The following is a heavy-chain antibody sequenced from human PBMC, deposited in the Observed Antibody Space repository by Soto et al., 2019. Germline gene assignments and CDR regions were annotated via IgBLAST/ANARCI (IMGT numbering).Heavy chain of an antibody. J-gene: IGHJ6*02. Sequence: QVQLQESGPGLVKPSETLSLTCTVSGGSISSYYWSWIRQPPGKGLEWIGYIYYSGSTNYNPSLKSRVTISVDTSKNHFSLKLSSVTAADTAVYYCARNIVVEPYYYYGMDVWGQGTTVTVSS. CDR1: GGSISSYY. V-gene: IGHV4-59*01. CDR2: IYYSGST. D-gene: IGHD3-22*01. CDR3: ARNIVVEPYYYYGMDV.